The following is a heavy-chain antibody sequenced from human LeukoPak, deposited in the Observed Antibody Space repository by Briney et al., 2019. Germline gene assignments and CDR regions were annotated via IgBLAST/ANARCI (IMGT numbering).Heavy chain of an antibody. CDR1: GFTFSTYG. D-gene: IGHD6-19*01. Sequence: PGGSLRLSCAASGFTFSTYGMNWVRQAPGKGLEWVSSISSSSSYIYYADSVKGRFTISRDNAKNSLYLQMNSLRAEDTAVYYCARLSRSGWIRPTFYFDYWGQGTLVTVSS. CDR2: ISSSSSYI. V-gene: IGHV3-21*01. CDR3: ARLSRSGWIRPTFYFDY. J-gene: IGHJ4*02.